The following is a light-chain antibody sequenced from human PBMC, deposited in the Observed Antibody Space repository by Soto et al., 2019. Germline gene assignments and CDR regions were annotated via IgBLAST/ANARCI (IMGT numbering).Light chain of an antibody. Sequence: EIVLTQSPGTLSLSPGEGGTLSCRASQNISSSYLAWYQQKPGQSPRLLFYAASSRATGVPDRFSGSGSVTDFTLTSSSLEPEDFAVYYCQLYGGAHMFSFGQGNKLEIK. J-gene: IGKJ2*01. CDR1: QNISSSY. CDR2: AAS. CDR3: QLYGGAHMFS. V-gene: IGKV3-20*01.